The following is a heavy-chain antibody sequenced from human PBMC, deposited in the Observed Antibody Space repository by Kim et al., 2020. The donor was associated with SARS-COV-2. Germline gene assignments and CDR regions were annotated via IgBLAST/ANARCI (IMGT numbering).Heavy chain of an antibody. CDR3: AKDLDPELWSTFIFDY. Sequence: GGSLRLSCAASGFTFSSYGMHWVRQAPGKGLEWVAVISYDGSNKYYADSVKGRFTISRDNSKNTLYLQMNSLRAEDTAVYYCAKDLDPELWSTFIFDYWGQGTLVTVSS. CDR1: GFTFSSYG. D-gene: IGHD5-18*01. V-gene: IGHV3-30*18. J-gene: IGHJ4*02. CDR2: ISYDGSNK.